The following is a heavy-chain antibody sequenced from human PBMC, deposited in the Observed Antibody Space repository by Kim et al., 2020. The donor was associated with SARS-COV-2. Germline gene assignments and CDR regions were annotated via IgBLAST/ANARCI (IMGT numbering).Heavy chain of an antibody. V-gene: IGHV4-31*03. CDR2: IYYSGST. J-gene: IGHJ4*02. D-gene: IGHD3-10*01. Sequence: SETLSLTCTVSGGSISSGGYYWSWIRQHPGKGLEWIGYIYYSGSTYYNPSLKSRVTISVDTSKNQFSLKLSSVTAADTAVYYCARCITMVQGVIIIYFDYWGQGTLVTVSS. CDR1: GGSISSGGYY. CDR3: ARCITMVQGVIIIYFDY.